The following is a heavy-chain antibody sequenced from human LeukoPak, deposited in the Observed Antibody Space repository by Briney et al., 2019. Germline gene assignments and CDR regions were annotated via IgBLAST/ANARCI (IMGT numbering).Heavy chain of an antibody. CDR3: ARGGPVQVRGVIIAPFDY. J-gene: IGHJ4*02. CDR1: GGTFSSYA. V-gene: IGHV1-69*05. CDR2: IIPIFGTA. Sequence: ASVKVSCKASGGTFSSYAISWVRQAPGQGLEWMGGIIPIFGTANYGQKFQGRVTITTDESTSTAYMELSSLRSEDTAVYYCARGGPVQVRGVIIAPFDYWGQGTLVTVSS. D-gene: IGHD3-10*01.